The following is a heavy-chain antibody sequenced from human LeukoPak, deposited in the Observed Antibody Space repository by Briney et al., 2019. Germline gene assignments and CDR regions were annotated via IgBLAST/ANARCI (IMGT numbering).Heavy chain of an antibody. Sequence: SETLSLTCTVSGYSISSGYYWGWIRQPPGKGLEWIGSIYHSGSTYYNPSLKSRVTISVDTSKNQFSLKLSSVTAADTAVYYCARDDRYTAMAWGQGTLVTVSS. D-gene: IGHD5-18*01. CDR3: ARDDRYTAMA. CDR2: IYHSGST. CDR1: GYSISSGYY. J-gene: IGHJ5*02. V-gene: IGHV4-38-2*02.